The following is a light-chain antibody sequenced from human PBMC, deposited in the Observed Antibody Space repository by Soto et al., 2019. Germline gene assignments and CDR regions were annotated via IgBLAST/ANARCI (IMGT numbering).Light chain of an antibody. CDR2: AAS. CDR1: QGIDSS. CDR3: QQYYSYPT. Sequence: AILLTQSPSSLSASVGDRVTITCRASQGIDSSFAWYQQKPGKAPKLLIYAASSLQSGVPSRFSGSGSGTDFTLTISCLQSEDFATYYCQQYYSYPTFGQGTRLEIK. V-gene: IGKV1-13*02. J-gene: IGKJ5*01.